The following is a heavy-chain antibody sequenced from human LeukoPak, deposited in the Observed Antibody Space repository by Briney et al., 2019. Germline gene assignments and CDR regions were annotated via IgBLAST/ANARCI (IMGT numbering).Heavy chain of an antibody. CDR3: ARWTPSKLVATIWEDPALDY. V-gene: IGHV1-8*01. J-gene: IGHJ4*02. CDR2: MNPNGGNT. D-gene: IGHD5-12*01. CDR1: GYTFTSYD. Sequence: GASVKVSCKAPGYTFTSYDINWVRQATGQGLEWMGWMNPNGGNTGYAQKFQGRVTMTRNTSISTAYMELSSLRSEDTAVYYCARWTPSKLVATIWEDPALDYWGQGTLVTVSS.